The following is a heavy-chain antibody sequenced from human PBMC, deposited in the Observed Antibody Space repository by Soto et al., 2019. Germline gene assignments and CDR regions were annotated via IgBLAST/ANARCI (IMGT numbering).Heavy chain of an antibody. J-gene: IGHJ5*02. CDR2: ISGSGGST. Sequence: GGSLRLSCAASGFTFSSYAMSWVRQAPGKGLEWVSAISGSGGSTYYADSVKGRFTISRDNSKNTLYLQMNSLRAEDTAVYYCAKAYDFWSGYATNWFDPRSEGTLVTVSS. CDR3: AKAYDFWSGYATNWFDP. D-gene: IGHD3-3*01. V-gene: IGHV3-23*01. CDR1: GFTFSSYA.